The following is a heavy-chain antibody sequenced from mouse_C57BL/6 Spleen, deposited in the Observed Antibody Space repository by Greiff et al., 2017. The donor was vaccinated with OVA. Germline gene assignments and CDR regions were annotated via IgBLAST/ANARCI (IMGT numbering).Heavy chain of an antibody. CDR1: GFTFSSYT. V-gene: IGHV5-9*01. J-gene: IGHJ2*01. Sequence: EVKLMESGGGLVKPGGSLKLSCAASGFTFSSYTMSWVRQTPEKRLEWVATISGGGGNTYYPDSVKGRFTISRDNAKNTLYLQMSSLRSEDTALYYCARQEGYYGNYGPYFDYWGQGTTLTVSS. D-gene: IGHD2-1*01. CDR2: ISGGGGNT. CDR3: ARQEGYYGNYGPYFDY.